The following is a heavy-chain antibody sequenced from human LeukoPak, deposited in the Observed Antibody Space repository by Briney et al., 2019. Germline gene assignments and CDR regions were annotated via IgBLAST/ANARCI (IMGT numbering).Heavy chain of an antibody. Sequence: ASVKVSCKASGYTFTSYDINWVRQATGQRLEWMGWMNPNSGNTGYAQKFQGRVTMTRNTSISTAYMELSSLRSEDTAVYYCARGLYYYDSSGYRDWGQGTLVTVSS. CDR2: MNPNSGNT. J-gene: IGHJ4*02. CDR3: ARGLYYYDSSGYRD. V-gene: IGHV1-8*01. D-gene: IGHD3-22*01. CDR1: GYTFTSYD.